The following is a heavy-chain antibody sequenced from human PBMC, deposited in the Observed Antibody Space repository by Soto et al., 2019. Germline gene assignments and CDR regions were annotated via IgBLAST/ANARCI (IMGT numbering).Heavy chain of an antibody. Sequence: ASVKVSCKASGYTLTGYYMHWVRQAPGQGLEWMGWINPNSGGTNYAQKFQGRVTMTRDTSISTAYMELSRLRSDDTAVYYCARDTVAGNYFDYWGQGTLVTVSS. D-gene: IGHD6-19*01. J-gene: IGHJ4*02. CDR2: INPNSGGT. CDR3: ARDTVAGNYFDY. CDR1: GYTLTGYY. V-gene: IGHV1-2*02.